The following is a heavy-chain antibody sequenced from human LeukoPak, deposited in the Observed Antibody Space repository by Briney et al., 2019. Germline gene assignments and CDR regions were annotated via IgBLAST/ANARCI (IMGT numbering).Heavy chain of an antibody. CDR2: VYYSGST. CDR3: ARSTPGYSSGWVLPYFDY. V-gene: IGHV4-61*01. J-gene: IGHJ4*02. D-gene: IGHD6-19*01. Sequence: PSETLSLTCTVSGDSGSRGSFFWTWIRQPPGKGLEWIGYVYYSGSTNYNPSLKSRVTISLDTSKNQFSLRLTSVTAADTAVYYCARSTPGYSSGWVLPYFDYWGQGTLVTVSS. CDR1: GDSGSRGSFF.